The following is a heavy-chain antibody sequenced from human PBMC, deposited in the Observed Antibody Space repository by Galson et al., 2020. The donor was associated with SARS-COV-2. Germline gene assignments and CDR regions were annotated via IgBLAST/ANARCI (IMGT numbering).Heavy chain of an antibody. J-gene: IGHJ6*02. CDR2: IIPIFGTA. D-gene: IGHD2-15*01. V-gene: IGHV1-69*13. CDR1: GGTFSSYA. Sequence: SVKVSCKASGGTFSSYAISWVRQAPGQGLEWMGGIIPIFGTANYAQKFQGRVTITADESTSTAYMELSSLRSEDTAVYYCARVVVEGLETHPKKQYARKYGMDVWGQGTTVTVSS. CDR3: ARVVVEGLETHPKKQYARKYGMDV.